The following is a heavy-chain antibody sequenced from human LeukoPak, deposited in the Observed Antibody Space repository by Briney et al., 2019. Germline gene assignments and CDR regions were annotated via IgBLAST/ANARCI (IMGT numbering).Heavy chain of an antibody. CDR2: ISSSGSTI. J-gene: IGHJ4*02. CDR1: GFAFSDYY. D-gene: IGHD3-9*01. V-gene: IGHV3-11*01. Sequence: KPGGSLRLSCAASGFAFSDYYMSWIRQAPGKGLEWVSYISSSGSTIYYADSVKGRFTISRDNAKNSLYLQMNSLRAEDTAVYYCARSRYYDILTGYSHFDYWGQGTLVTVSS. CDR3: ARSRYYDILTGYSHFDY.